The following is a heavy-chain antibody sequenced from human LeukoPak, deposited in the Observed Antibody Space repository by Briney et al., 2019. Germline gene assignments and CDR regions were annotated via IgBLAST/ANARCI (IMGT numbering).Heavy chain of an antibody. CDR1: GFTVSSNY. V-gene: IGHV3-53*01. Sequence: GASLRLSCAASGFTVSSNYMSWVRQAPGKGLEWVSVIYSGGSTYYADSVKGRFTISRDNSKNTLYLQMNSLRAEDTAVYYCASSPRSHYDMLTGYFDYWGQGTLVTVSS. J-gene: IGHJ4*02. CDR3: ASSPRSHYDMLTGYFDY. D-gene: IGHD3-9*01. CDR2: IYSGGST.